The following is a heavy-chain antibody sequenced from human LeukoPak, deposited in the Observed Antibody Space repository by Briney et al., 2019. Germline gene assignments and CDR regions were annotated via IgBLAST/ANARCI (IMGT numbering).Heavy chain of an antibody. J-gene: IGHJ5*02. V-gene: IGHV1-8*01. D-gene: IGHD1-26*01. CDR2: MNPNSGNT. Sequence: GASVKVSCKASGYTFTSFDIHWVRQATGQGLEWMGWMNPNSGNTAYAQNFQGRVTMTRNTSMSTAYMELSSLRSEDTAVYYCARTRGELQNWFDPWGQGTLVTVSS. CDR1: GYTFTSFD. CDR3: ARTRGELQNWFDP.